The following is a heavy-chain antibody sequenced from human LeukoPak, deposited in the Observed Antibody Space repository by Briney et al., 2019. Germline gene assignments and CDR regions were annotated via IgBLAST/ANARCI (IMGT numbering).Heavy chain of an antibody. CDR2: IYSGGST. V-gene: IGHV3-66*01. CDR3: ARDSVLLWFGELMRPYYYGMDV. CDR1: GFTVSSNY. D-gene: IGHD3-10*01. J-gene: IGHJ6*02. Sequence: PGGSLRLSCAASGFTVSSNYMSWVRQAPGKGLEWVSVIYSGGSTYYADSVKGRFTISRDNSKNTLYLQMNSLRAEDTAVYYCARDSVLLWFGELMRPYYYGMDVWGQGTTVTVPS.